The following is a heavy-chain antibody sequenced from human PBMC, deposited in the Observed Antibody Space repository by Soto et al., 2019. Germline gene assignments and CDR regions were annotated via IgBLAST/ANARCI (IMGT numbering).Heavy chain of an antibody. D-gene: IGHD6-19*01. CDR1: GYIFTSYW. Sequence: PGESLKISCKASGYIFTSYWIAWVRQMPGKGLEWMGVIYPGDSDTRYSPSFQGQVTISADKSIDTAYLQWSSLKASDTAIYYCARHLGYTSGWDYFDYCGEGALVTLSS. CDR2: IYPGDSDT. CDR3: ARHLGYTSGWDYFDY. J-gene: IGHJ4*02. V-gene: IGHV5-51*01.